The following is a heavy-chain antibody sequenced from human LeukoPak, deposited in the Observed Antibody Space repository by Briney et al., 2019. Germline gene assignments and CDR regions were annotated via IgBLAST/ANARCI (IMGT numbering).Heavy chain of an antibody. CDR2: IYYSGNT. J-gene: IGHJ4*02. V-gene: IGHV4-39*01. CDR3: ARRGYCSGGSCYVSY. CDR1: GDSISSSNYY. D-gene: IGHD2-15*01. Sequence: ESSETLSLTCTVSGDSISSSNYYWDWIRQPPGKGLEWIGSIYYSGNTYYNPSLKSRVTISVDTSKNQFSLKLNSVTAADTAVYYCARRGYCSGGSCYVSYWGQGTLVTVSS.